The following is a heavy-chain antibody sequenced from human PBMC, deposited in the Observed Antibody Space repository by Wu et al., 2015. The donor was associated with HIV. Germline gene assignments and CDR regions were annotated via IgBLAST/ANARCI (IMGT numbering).Heavy chain of an antibody. V-gene: IGHV1-69*18. CDR3: ATSYTSGSFGMDV. D-gene: IGHD6-19*01. CDR1: GGSFSSYA. J-gene: IGHJ6*02. Sequence: QVQLVQSGAGVKKPESSVRVSCKASGGSFSSYAITWVRQAPGQGLEWVGRIIPMFGTTSYAQKFQGRVTTTADESSSTAYMELSSLRSEDTAVYYCATSYTSGSFGMDVWGQGTTVTVSS. CDR2: IIPMFGTT.